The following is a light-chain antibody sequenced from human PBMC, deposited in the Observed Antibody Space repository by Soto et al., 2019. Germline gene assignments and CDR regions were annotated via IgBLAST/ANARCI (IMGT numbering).Light chain of an antibody. CDR1: QDISEY. J-gene: IGKJ4*02. CDR3: QQYDNLPLR. CDR2: DAS. V-gene: IGKV1-33*01. Sequence: DIQMTQSPSSLSASVGDRVTITCQASQDISEYLNWYQQKPGKAPNLLIHDASNLETGVPSRLSGSGSGTHFTFTISNLQPEDFATYYCQQYDNLPLRFGGGTKVDIK.